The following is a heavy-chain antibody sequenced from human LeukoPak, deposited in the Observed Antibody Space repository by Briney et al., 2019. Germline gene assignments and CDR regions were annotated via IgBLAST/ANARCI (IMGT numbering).Heavy chain of an antibody. V-gene: IGHV3-30*03. CDR1: GFTFSSYG. D-gene: IGHD5-12*01. J-gene: IGHJ3*02. Sequence: PGGSLRLSCAASGFTFSSYGMHWVRQAPGKGLEWVAVISYDGSNKYYADSVKGRFTISRDNSKNTLYLQMNSLRAEDTAVYYCAIRDIGATMEDIWGQATMVTVSS. CDR2: ISYDGSNK. CDR3: AIRDIGATMEDI.